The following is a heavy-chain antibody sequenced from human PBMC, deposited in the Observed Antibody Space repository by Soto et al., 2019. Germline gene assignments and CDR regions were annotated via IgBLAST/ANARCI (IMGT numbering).Heavy chain of an antibody. Sequence: QVVLQESGPGLVKPSETLSLTCSVSGRSITSYYWSCVRQPPGKGLEWIGYIYDNGITSQNPSLKSRVTMSADTSQNQFSLKLTSVTGADTAVYYCARTYDSNGYANEFDSWGQGILVTVTS. D-gene: IGHD3-22*01. CDR3: ARTYDSNGYANEFDS. V-gene: IGHV4-59*12. CDR2: IYDNGIT. CDR1: GRSITSYY. J-gene: IGHJ4*02.